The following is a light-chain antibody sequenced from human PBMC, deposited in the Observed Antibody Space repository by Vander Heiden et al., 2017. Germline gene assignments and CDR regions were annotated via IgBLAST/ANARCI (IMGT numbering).Light chain of an antibody. J-gene: IGKJ1*01. CDR3: QQYYTTPWT. CDR2: GAS. V-gene: IGKV4-1*01. Sequence: DIVMTQSSDSLAVSLGESATINCKSSQVVFNRSNNKNCLAWYQQKPGHPPKLLIYGASTRGSGVPYRFSGSGSGTDFTLTISSLQAEDVAVYFCQQYYTTPWTFGQGTKVEIK. CDR1: QVVFNRSNNKNC.